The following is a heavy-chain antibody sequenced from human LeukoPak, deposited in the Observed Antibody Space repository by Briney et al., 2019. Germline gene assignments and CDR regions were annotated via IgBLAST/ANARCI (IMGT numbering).Heavy chain of an antibody. Sequence: GGSLRLSCAASGFTFSSYGIHWVRQAPGKGLKWVAVISSDGRITYYADSVKGRFTISRDNSKSTMYVQMNSLRTEDTAVYYCTKEGAVTGSMWFDHWGQGTLVTVSS. CDR1: GFTFSSYG. CDR2: ISSDGRIT. V-gene: IGHV3-30*18. J-gene: IGHJ5*02. CDR3: TKEGAVTGSMWFDH. D-gene: IGHD6-19*01.